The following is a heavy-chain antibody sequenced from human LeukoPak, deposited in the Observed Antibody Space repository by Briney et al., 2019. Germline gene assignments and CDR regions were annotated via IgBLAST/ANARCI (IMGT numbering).Heavy chain of an antibody. CDR1: KFTFSDYS. D-gene: IGHD6-19*01. CDR3: AKVPQWLASKDTYFDY. Sequence: GGSLRLSCAASKFTFSDYSMSWVRQAPGKGLEWVSAISGSGGGTYYADSVKGRFTISRDNSKNTLYLQMNSLRAEDTAVYYCAKVPQWLASKDTYFDYWGQGTLVTVSS. J-gene: IGHJ4*02. CDR2: ISGSGGGT. V-gene: IGHV3-23*01.